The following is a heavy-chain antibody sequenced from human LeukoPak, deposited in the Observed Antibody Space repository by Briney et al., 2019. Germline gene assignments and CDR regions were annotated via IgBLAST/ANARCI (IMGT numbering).Heavy chain of an antibody. CDR2: IYTSGST. CDR3: AIRVRGVDYYYCYYRDV. D-gene: IGHD3-10*01. CDR1: GGSISSYY. V-gene: IGHV4-4*09. J-gene: IGHJ6*03. Sequence: PSETLSLTCTVSGGSISSYYWSWIRQPPGKGLEWIGYIYTSGSTNYNPYLKSRVTISVDPSKNQFSLKLSSVTAADTAVYYCAIRVRGVDYYYCYYRDVWGKGATVTVSS.